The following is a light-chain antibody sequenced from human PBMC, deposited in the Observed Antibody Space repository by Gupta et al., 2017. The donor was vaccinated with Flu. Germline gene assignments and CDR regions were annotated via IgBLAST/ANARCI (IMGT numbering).Light chain of an antibody. CDR2: AAS. V-gene: IGKV1-39*01. CDR3: QQSYSNPRT. Sequence: DIQLTQSPSAISASVGDRVTITCRASQSISSYLNWYQQKPGKAPKLLIYAASSLQSGVPSRFSGSGSGTDFTLTISSLQPEDFATYYCQQSYSNPRTFGQGTKVEIK. J-gene: IGKJ1*01. CDR1: QSISSY.